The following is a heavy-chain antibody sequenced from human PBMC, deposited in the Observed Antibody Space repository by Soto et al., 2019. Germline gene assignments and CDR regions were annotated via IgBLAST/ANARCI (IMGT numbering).Heavy chain of an antibody. Sequence: QVLLVQSGAEVKKPGASVKVSCKASGYTFTSYGISWVRQSPGQGLEGMGRISGYNGNTNYAQKLQGRVTMTTDTSTSIAYMELRSLRSDDTAVYYCAGDLSYGGNSDDYWGQGTLVTVSS. D-gene: IGHD2-21*02. CDR1: GYTFTSYG. CDR2: ISGYNGNT. J-gene: IGHJ4*02. CDR3: AGDLSYGGNSDDY. V-gene: IGHV1-18*01.